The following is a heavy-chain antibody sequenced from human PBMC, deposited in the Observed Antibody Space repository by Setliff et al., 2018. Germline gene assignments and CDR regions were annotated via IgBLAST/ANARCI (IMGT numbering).Heavy chain of an antibody. J-gene: IGHJ4*02. CDR1: GGSISSSNW. CDR2: IYHSGIT. CDR3: ARDQGSYGYRAFDS. V-gene: IGHV4-4*02. D-gene: IGHD3-16*01. Sequence: SETLSLTCAVSGGSISSSNWWSWVRQPPGKGLKWIGEIYHSGITNYNPSLKSRVTISVDKSKNQFSLKLSSVTAADTAVYYCARDQGSYGYRAFDSWGQGTLVTVSS.